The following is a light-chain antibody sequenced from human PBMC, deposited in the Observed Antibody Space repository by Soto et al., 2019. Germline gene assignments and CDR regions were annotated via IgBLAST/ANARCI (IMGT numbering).Light chain of an antibody. CDR2: WAS. V-gene: IGKV4-1*01. CDR3: HHYFSPPYT. Sequence: DIVMTQSPDSLAVSLGERATINCKSSQSVLYSSNNKNYLAWYQQKPGQPPKLLIYWASTREYGVPNRFSGSGSGTDFSLTNSSLQAEDVAVYYCHHYFSPPYTFGQGTKLEIK. J-gene: IGKJ2*01. CDR1: QSVLYSSNNKNY.